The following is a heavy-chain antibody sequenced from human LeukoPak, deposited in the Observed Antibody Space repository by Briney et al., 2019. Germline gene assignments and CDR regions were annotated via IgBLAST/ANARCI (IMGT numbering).Heavy chain of an antibody. CDR2: ISGSGGST. CDR1: GFDFDNYG. V-gene: IGHV3-23*01. J-gene: IGHJ4*02. Sequence: PGGSLRLPCAASGFDFDNYGMHWVRQAPGKGLEWVSAISGSGGSTYYADSVKGRFTISRDNSKNTLYLQMNSLRAEDTAVYYCARALYSSSWYFGWGQGTLVTVSS. CDR3: ARALYSSSWYFG. D-gene: IGHD6-13*01.